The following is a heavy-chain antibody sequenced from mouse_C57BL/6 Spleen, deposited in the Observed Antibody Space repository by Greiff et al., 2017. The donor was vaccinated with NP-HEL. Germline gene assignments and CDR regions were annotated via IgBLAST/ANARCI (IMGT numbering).Heavy chain of an antibody. J-gene: IGHJ1*03. D-gene: IGHD1-1*01. Sequence: LQESGPGLVQPSQSLSITCTVSGFSLTSYGVHWVRQSPGKGLEWLGVIWRGGSTDYNAAFMSRLSITKDNSKSQVFFKMNSLQADDTAIYYCAKTTYGSSYWYFDVWGTGTTVTVSS. CDR1: GFSLTSYG. V-gene: IGHV2-5*01. CDR2: IWRGGST. CDR3: AKTTYGSSYWYFDV.